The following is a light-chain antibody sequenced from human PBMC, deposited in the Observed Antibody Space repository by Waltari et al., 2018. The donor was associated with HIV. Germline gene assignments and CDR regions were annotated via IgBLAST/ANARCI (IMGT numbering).Light chain of an antibody. CDR2: AAY. Sequence: NFVLTQPHSVSESPGKTVIIPCTRSSGSIGSAYVQWYQQRPGSSPSTVIYAAYQRPSGVPDRFSGSVHSSSNSASLTISGLRADDGADYYCQSYDGTNWVFGGGTKLTVL. CDR3: QSYDGTNWV. CDR1: SGSIGSAY. V-gene: IGLV6-57*01. J-gene: IGLJ3*02.